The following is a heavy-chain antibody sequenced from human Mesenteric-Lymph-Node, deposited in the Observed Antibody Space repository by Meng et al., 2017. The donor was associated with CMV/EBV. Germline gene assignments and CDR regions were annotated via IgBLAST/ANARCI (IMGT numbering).Heavy chain of an antibody. CDR1: GFTFSSYS. D-gene: IGHD3-3*01. J-gene: IGHJ4*02. CDR2: ISGSGGST. Sequence: GESLKISCAASGFTFSSYSMNWVRQAPGKGLEWVSAISGSGGSTYYADSVKGRFTISRDNSKNTLYLQMNSLRAEDTAVYYCAKGWRYDFWSGYYAFDYWGQGTLVTVSS. V-gene: IGHV3-23*01. CDR3: AKGWRYDFWSGYYAFDY.